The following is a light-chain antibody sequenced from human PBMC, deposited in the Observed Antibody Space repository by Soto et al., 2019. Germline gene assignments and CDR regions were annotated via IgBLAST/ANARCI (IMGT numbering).Light chain of an antibody. J-gene: IGKJ3*01. V-gene: IGKV3-11*01. Sequence: EIVLTQSPATLSLSPGERATLSCRASQSVSSYLAWYQQKPGQAPRLLIYDASNRATGIPARFSGGGSGTDFTLPSSSREPEDFAVYSCQQRGNCPRTFGPGTKVDIK. CDR1: QSVSSY. CDR3: QQRGNCPRT. CDR2: DAS.